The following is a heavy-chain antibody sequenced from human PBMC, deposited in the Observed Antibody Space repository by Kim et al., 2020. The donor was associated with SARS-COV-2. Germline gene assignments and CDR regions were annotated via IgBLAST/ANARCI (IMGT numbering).Heavy chain of an antibody. CDR2: IYYSGST. D-gene: IGHD6-13*01. Sequence: SETLSLTCTVSGGSISSYYWSWIRQPPEKGLEWIGYIYYSGSTNYNPSLKSRVTISVDTSKNQFSLKLSSVTAADTALYYCARGEYSSSWYWYYGMDVWGQGTTVTVSS. V-gene: IGHV4-59*13. J-gene: IGHJ6*02. CDR1: GGSISSYY. CDR3: ARGEYSSSWYWYYGMDV.